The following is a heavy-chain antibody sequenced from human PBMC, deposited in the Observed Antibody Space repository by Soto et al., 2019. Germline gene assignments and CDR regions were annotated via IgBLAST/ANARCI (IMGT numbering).Heavy chain of an antibody. Sequence: EVQLVESGGGLVQPGGSLRLSCAASGFSFSTYDMNWVRQAPGKGLEWVSYISSGGQTIKSTDSVKGRFTISRDNDKNSLYLQMSGLRDEDTGAYYCARDPQRGYSGMDVWGQGTTVTVSS. J-gene: IGHJ6*02. V-gene: IGHV3-48*02. CDR3: ARDPQRGYSGMDV. CDR2: ISSGGQTI. D-gene: IGHD2-2*01. CDR1: GFSFSTYD.